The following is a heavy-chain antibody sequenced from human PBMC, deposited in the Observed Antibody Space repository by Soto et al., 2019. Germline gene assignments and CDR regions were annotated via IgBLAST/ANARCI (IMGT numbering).Heavy chain of an antibody. V-gene: IGHV4-30-4*01. J-gene: IGHJ4*02. CDR2: IYYSGNT. CDR3: AREGGESSDGLYYFDS. Sequence: PSETLSLTCTVFGGSTSSDNYWSWIRQPPGKGLEWIGHIYYSGNTDYNPSLKSRLAISIDTSKNQFSLKLSSVTAADTAVYFCAREGGESSDGLYYFDSWGQGSLVTVSS. CDR1: GGSTSSDNY. D-gene: IGHD3-16*01.